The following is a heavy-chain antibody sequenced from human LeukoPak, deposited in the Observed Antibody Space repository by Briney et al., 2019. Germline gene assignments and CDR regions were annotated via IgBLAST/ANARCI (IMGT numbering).Heavy chain of an antibody. CDR1: DGSINSYF. CDR2: TYASGST. J-gene: IGHJ5*02. CDR3: ARLLVVESRFDP. D-gene: IGHD2-15*01. Sequence: SETLSLTCTVSDGSINSYFWSWIRQPAGKGLEYIGRTYASGSTNYNPSLKSRVTMSVDTSKNQFSLKLTSVTAADTAVYYCARLLVVESRFDPWGQGTLVTVSS. V-gene: IGHV4-4*07.